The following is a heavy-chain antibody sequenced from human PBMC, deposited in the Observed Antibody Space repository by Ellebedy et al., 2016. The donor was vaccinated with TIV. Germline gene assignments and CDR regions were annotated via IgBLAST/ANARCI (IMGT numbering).Heavy chain of an antibody. CDR2: IYYSGST. CDR3: ARGHTRFDP. J-gene: IGHJ5*02. V-gene: IGHV4-59*01. D-gene: IGHD2-2*02. CDR1: GDSMSSYY. Sequence: SETLSLTCTVSGDSMSSYYWSWIRQPPGKGLEWIGYIYYSGSTNYNPSLKSRVTISVDTSKNQFSLKLSSVTAADTAVYYCARGHTRFDPWGQGTLVTVSS.